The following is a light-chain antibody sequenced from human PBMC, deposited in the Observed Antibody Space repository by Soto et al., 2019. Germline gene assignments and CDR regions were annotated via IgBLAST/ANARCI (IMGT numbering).Light chain of an antibody. CDR1: SSNIGGNS. Sequence: QSVLTQPPSVSAAPGQKVTISCSGSSSNIGGNSVSWSQQLPGTAPKLLIYDDDKRPSGIPDRFSGSKSGTSATLGITGFQTGDEADYYCGSWDSSLSAYVFATGTKGTVL. CDR3: GSWDSSLSAYV. CDR2: DDD. J-gene: IGLJ1*01. V-gene: IGLV1-51*01.